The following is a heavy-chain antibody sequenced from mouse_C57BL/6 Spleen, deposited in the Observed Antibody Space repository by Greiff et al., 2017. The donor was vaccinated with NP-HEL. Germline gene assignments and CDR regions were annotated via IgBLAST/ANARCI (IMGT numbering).Heavy chain of an antibody. V-gene: IGHV14-1*01. J-gene: IGHJ3*01. CDR3: TTNYYGRTWFAY. Sequence: EVQLQQSGAELVRPGASVKLSCTASGFNIKDYYMHWVKQRPEQGLEWIGRIDPEDGDTEYAPKFQGKATMTADTSSNTAYLQLSSLTSEDTAVYYCTTNYYGRTWFAYWGQGTLVTVSA. CDR2: IDPEDGDT. CDR1: GFNIKDYY. D-gene: IGHD1-2*01.